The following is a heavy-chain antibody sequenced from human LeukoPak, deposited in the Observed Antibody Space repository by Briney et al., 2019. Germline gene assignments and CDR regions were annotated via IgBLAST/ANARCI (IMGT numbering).Heavy chain of an antibody. D-gene: IGHD3-16*01. V-gene: IGHV4-59*01. CDR2: IYYSGST. CDR3: ATGNLGGGYYYMDV. CDR1: GGSISSYY. J-gene: IGHJ6*03. Sequence: KPSETLSLICTVSGGSISSYYWGWIRQPPGKGLEWIGYIYYSGSTNYNPSLKSRVTISVDTSKNQFSLKLSSVTAADTAVYYCATGNLGGGYYYMDVWGKGTTVTVSS.